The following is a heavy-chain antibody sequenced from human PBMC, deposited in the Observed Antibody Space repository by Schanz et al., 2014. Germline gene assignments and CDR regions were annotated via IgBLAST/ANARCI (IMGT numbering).Heavy chain of an antibody. J-gene: IGHJ6*02. CDR2: ISSSSSYI. Sequence: VQLVESGGGVVQPGRSLRLSCAASGFTFSSYGMNWVRQAPGKGLEWVSYISSSSSYIYYADSMKGRFTISRDNAKNTLYLQMNSLRAEDTAVYYCARPLGPNYYYYGLDVWGQGTTVTVSS. V-gene: IGHV3-21*02. CDR1: GFTFSSYG. CDR3: ARPLGPNYYYYGLDV.